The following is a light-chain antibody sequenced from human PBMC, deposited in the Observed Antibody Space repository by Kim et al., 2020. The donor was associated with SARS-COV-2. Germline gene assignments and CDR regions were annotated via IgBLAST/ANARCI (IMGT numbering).Light chain of an antibody. CDR2: TNY. CDR1: NSNIGSNA. Sequence: QSALTQPPSASGTPGQRVTISCSGSNSNIGSNAVNWYQHLPGTAPKLLIYTNYQRPSGVPDRFSGSKSGTSASLAISGLQSEDEADYYCAAWDDSLHEYVFGTGTKVTVL. J-gene: IGLJ1*01. V-gene: IGLV1-44*01. CDR3: AAWDDSLHEYV.